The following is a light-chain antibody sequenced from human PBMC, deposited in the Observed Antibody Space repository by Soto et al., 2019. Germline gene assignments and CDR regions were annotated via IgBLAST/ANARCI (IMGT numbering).Light chain of an antibody. CDR2: EVS. Sequence: QSALTQPASVSGSPGQSITISCTGTSSDVGGYNYVSWYQQHPGKAPKLMIYEVSNRPSWVSNRFSGSKSGNTASLTISGLQAEDEADYYCSSYTSSRTMVFGGGTKLTVL. V-gene: IGLV2-14*01. CDR3: SSYTSSRTMV. J-gene: IGLJ2*01. CDR1: SSDVGGYNY.